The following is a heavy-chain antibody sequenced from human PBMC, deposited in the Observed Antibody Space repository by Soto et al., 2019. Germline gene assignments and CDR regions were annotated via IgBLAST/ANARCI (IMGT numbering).Heavy chain of an antibody. V-gene: IGHV3-23*01. CDR2: ITGTTGDT. J-gene: IGHJ4*02. D-gene: IGHD6-13*01. CDR3: VKGSADSRPYYFDS. CDR1: GFTLRSYA. Sequence: GGSLRLSCAVSGFTLRSYAMSWVRQAPGKGLDWVSSITGTTGDTYYADSVKGRFTISRDNARNALYMQMNSLRAEDTAVYYCVKGSADSRPYYFDSWGQGTLVTVSS.